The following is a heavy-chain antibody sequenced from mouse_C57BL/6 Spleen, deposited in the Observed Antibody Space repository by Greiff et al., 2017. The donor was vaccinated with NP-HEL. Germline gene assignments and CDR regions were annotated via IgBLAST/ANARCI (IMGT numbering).Heavy chain of an antibody. CDR2: IWTGGGT. CDR1: GFSLTSYA. Sequence: VQLVESGPGLVAPSQSLSITCTVSGFSLTSYAISWVRQPPGKGLEWLGVIWTGGGTNYNSALKSRLSISKDNSKSQVFLKMNSLQTDDTARYYCARERVREGVQNARGYFDVWGTGTTVTVSS. CDR3: ARERVREGVQNARGYFDV. V-gene: IGHV2-9-1*01. J-gene: IGHJ1*03.